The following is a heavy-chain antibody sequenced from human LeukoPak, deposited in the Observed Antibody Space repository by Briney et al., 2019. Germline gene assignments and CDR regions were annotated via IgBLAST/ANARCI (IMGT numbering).Heavy chain of an antibody. CDR3: AKTLPSSSRTMDV. CDR2: ISYDGSNK. V-gene: IGHV3-30*18. CDR1: GFTFSSYG. J-gene: IGHJ6*02. Sequence: PGGSLRLSCAASGFTFSSYGMHWVRQAPGKGLEWVAVISYDGSNKYYADSVKGRFTTSRDNSKNTLYLQMNSLRAEDTAVYYCAKTLPSSSRTMDVWGQGTTVTVSS.